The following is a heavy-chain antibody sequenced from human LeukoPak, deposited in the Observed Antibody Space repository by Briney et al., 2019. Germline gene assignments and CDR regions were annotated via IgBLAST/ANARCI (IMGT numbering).Heavy chain of an antibody. Sequence: GGSLRLSCAASGFTFSSYAMSWVRQAPGKGLEWVSAISGSGGSTYYADSVKGRFTIPRDDSKNTLYLQMNSLRAEDTAVYYCAKIGQQLAYFDYWGQGTLVTVSS. J-gene: IGHJ4*02. D-gene: IGHD6-13*01. CDR3: AKIGQQLAYFDY. V-gene: IGHV3-23*01. CDR1: GFTFSSYA. CDR2: ISGSGGST.